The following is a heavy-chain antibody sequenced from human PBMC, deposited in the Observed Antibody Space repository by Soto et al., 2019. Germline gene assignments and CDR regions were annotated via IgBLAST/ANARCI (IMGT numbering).Heavy chain of an antibody. CDR3: ARVETSTLNSSGWLRPRPAEYFQH. CDR2: IYYSGST. J-gene: IGHJ1*01. V-gene: IGHV4-59*01. CDR1: GGSISSYY. Sequence: SETLSLTCTVSGGSISSYYWSWIRQPPGKGLEWIGYIYYSGSTNYNPSLKSRVTISVDTSKNQFSLKLSSVTAAETAVYYCARVETSTLNSSGWLRPRPAEYFQHWGQGTLVTVSS. D-gene: IGHD6-19*01.